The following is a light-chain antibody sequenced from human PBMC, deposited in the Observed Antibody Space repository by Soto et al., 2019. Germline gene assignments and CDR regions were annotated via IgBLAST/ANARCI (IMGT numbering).Light chain of an antibody. J-gene: IGKJ4*01. CDR3: QQYNSWPLT. Sequence: EIVMTQSPATLSVSPGERATLSCRASQSVNSNLAWYQQKPGQTPRLLIYDASSRATGIPARFSGSGSGTDFTLISSLLQSEDFAVYYCQQYNSWPLTFGGGTNVEIK. CDR2: DAS. CDR1: QSVNSN. V-gene: IGKV3-15*01.